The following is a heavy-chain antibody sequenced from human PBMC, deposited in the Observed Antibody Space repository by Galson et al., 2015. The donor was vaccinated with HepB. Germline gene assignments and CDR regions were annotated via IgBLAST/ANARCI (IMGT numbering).Heavy chain of an antibody. CDR2: INPSGGST. J-gene: IGHJ4*02. V-gene: IGHV1-46*01. D-gene: IGHD3-10*01. CDR3: ARADITMVRGGRLFDY. CDR1: GYTFTSYY. Sequence: SVKVSCKASGYTFTSYYMHWVRQAPGQGLEWMGIINPSGGSTSYAQKFQGRVTMTRDTSTSTVYMELSSLRSEDTAVYYCARADITMVRGGRLFDYWGQGTLVTVSS.